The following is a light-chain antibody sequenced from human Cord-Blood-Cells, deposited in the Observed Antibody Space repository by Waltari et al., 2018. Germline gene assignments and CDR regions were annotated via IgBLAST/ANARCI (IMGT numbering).Light chain of an antibody. J-gene: IGKJ1*01. CDR2: DAS. CDR3: QQLSNWPRT. CDR1: QSVSSY. Sequence: EILLTQSPATLSLSPGERATLPGRASQSVSSYLAWYQQKPGQAPRLLIYDASNRATGSPARFSGSGSGTDFTLTISSLEPEYFAVYYCQQLSNWPRTFGQGTKVEIK. V-gene: IGKV3-11*01.